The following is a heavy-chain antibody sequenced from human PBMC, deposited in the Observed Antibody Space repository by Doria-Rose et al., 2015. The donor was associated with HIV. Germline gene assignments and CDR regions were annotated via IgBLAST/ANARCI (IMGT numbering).Heavy chain of an antibody. D-gene: IGHD6-13*01. J-gene: IGHJ4*02. CDR2: IFSDDER. CDR1: GVSLSSPGMG. V-gene: IGHV2-26*01. CDR3: ARIKSSRWYHKYYFDF. Sequence: SGPVLVKPTETLTLTCTVSGVSLSSPGMGVSWIRQPPEKALEWLANIFSDDERSYKTSLKSRLTISRGTSKSQVVLTMTDMDPVDTATYYCARIKSSRWYHKYYFDFWGQGTLVIVSA.